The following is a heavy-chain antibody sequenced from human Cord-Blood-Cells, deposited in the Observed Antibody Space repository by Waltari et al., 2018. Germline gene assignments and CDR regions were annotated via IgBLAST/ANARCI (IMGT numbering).Heavy chain of an antibody. Sequence: QVQLVESGGGVVQPGRSLRLSCAASGFTFSSYGMHWVRQAPGKGLEGVAFIWYDGSNKYYADSVKGRFTISRDNSKNTLYLQMNSLRAEDTAVYYCARGSTVNYYGMDVWGQGTTVTVSS. V-gene: IGHV3-33*01. D-gene: IGHD4-4*01. CDR2: IWYDGSNK. CDR3: ARGSTVNYYGMDV. CDR1: GFTFSSYG. J-gene: IGHJ6*02.